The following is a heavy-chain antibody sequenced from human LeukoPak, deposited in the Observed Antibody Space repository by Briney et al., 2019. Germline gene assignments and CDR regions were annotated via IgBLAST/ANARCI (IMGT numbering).Heavy chain of an antibody. CDR1: TFTKSW. Sequence: GGSLRLSCVLSTFTKSWMNWVRQAPGKGLEWVGRVKNRGDGMATDYAAPVKGRFIISRDDSKKTVYLQMDSLKTEDTAVYFCTTEYFGGFEYWGQGTLVTVSS. CDR3: TTEYFGGFEY. CDR2: VKNRGDGMAT. J-gene: IGHJ4*02. V-gene: IGHV3-15*07. D-gene: IGHD3-16*01.